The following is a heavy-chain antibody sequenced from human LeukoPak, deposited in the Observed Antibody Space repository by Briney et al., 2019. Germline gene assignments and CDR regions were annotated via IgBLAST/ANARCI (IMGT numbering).Heavy chain of an antibody. D-gene: IGHD5-24*01. CDR3: ATSRDGYNSWYFDY. J-gene: IGHJ4*02. CDR1: GASIRSYY. V-gene: IGHV4-59*08. CDR2: IYYTGST. Sequence: SDTLSLTCTVSGASIRSYYWSWIRQPPGKGLEWIGYIYYTGSTNYNPSLNSRITISIDTSKNQFSLKLSSVTAADTAVYYCATSRDGYNSWYFDYWGQGTLVTVSS.